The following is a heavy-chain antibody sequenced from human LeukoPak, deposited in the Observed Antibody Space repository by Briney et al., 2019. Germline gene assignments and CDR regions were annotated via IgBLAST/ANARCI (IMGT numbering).Heavy chain of an antibody. J-gene: IGHJ3*02. CDR2: IGASTSYI. CDR3: ARRSLVVAATLGAFDI. Sequence: GGSLRLSCAASGFTFSSYAMSWVRQAPGKGLEWVSSIGASTSYIYYADSVKGRFTISRDNAKNSLYLEMNSLRAEDTAVYYCARRSLVVAATLGAFDIWGQGTMVTVSS. D-gene: IGHD2-15*01. CDR1: GFTFSSYA. V-gene: IGHV3-21*04.